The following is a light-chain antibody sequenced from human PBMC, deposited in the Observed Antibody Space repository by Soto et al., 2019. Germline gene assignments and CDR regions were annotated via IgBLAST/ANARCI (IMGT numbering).Light chain of an antibody. J-gene: IGLJ2*01. CDR3: AAWDDRLNAVV. CDR2: SDN. V-gene: IGLV1-44*01. CDR1: ASNIGSNS. Sequence: QLVLTQPPSASGTPGQRVTLSCSGSASNIGSNSGSWYRQVPGTAPKLLIYSDNQRPSGVPDRFSGSKSGTSASLAISGLQSEDEADYYCAAWDDRLNAVVFGGGTKLPS.